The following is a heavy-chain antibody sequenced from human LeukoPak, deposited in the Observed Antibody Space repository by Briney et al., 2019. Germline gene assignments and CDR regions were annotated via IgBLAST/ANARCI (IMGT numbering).Heavy chain of an antibody. CDR3: AKLNGGYYDSSGYYYGY. V-gene: IGHV3-23*01. Sequence: PGGSLRLSCAASGFTFSSYAMSWVRQAPGKGLEWVSAISGSGGSTYYADSVKGRFTISRDNSKNTLYLQMNSLRAEDTAVYYCAKLNGGYYDSSGYYYGYWGQGTLVTVSS. CDR2: ISGSGGST. D-gene: IGHD3-22*01. J-gene: IGHJ4*02. CDR1: GFTFSSYA.